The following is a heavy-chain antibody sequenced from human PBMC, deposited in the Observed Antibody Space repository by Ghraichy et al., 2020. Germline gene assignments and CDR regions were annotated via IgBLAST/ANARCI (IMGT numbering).Heavy chain of an antibody. V-gene: IGHV3-23*01. Sequence: GGSLRLSCAASGFAFRTYAMHWVRQASGKGLEWVSGISGSGGSTYYADSVKGRFTISRDNYKNTLFLQMNSLRAEDTAVYYCAKDRETTLNWFDLWCQGTLVTVSS. J-gene: IGHJ5*02. D-gene: IGHD4-11*01. CDR3: AKDRETTLNWFDL. CDR2: ISGSGGST. CDR1: GFAFRTYA.